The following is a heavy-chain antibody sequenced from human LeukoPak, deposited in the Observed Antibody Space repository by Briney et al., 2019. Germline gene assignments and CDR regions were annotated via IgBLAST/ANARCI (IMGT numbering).Heavy chain of an antibody. J-gene: IGHJ3*02. Sequence: GGSLRLSCAASGFTFSSYEMNWVRQAPGKGLEWVSYISSSGSTIYYADSVKGRFTISRDNAKNSLYLQLKSLRAEDTAVYYCARMINAFDIWGQGTMVTVPS. V-gene: IGHV3-48*03. D-gene: IGHD3-16*01. CDR3: ARMINAFDI. CDR2: ISSSGSTI. CDR1: GFTFSSYE.